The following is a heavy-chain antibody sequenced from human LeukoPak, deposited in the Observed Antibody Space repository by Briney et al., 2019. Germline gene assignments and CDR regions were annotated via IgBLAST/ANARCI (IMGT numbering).Heavy chain of an antibody. J-gene: IGHJ4*02. V-gene: IGHV3-30-3*01. CDR2: ISYDGSNK. CDR1: GFTFSSYA. CDR3: AREPYDSSLY. D-gene: IGHD3-22*01. Sequence: GGSLRLSCAASGFTFSSYAMHWVRQAPGKGLEWVAVISYDGSNKYYADSVKGRFTISRDNSKNTLYLQMNSLRAEDTAVYYCAREPYDSSLYWGQGTLVTVSS.